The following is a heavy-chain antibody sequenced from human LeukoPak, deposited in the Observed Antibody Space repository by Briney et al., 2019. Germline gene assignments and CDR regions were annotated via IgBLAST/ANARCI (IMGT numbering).Heavy chain of an antibody. J-gene: IGHJ3*02. CDR3: ARDSGHDAFDI. CDR1: GFTLTTYW. Sequence: GGSLRLSCAASGFTLTTYWMHWVRHAPGKGLVWVSRINSDGKITTYADSVKGRLTISGDYAKNTLYLQMNSLRAEDTAVYYCARDSGHDAFDIWGQGTTVTGPS. CDR2: INSDGKIT. V-gene: IGHV3-74*01.